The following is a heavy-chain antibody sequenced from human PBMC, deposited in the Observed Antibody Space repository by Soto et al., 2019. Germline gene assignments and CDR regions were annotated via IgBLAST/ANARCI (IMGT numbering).Heavy chain of an antibody. J-gene: IGHJ5*02. Sequence: SVKVSCKTSGFTFTSAAVQWVRQARGQRLEWIGWIVVGSGNTDYAQNFHERVTITRDMSTSAVYMELSSLTSDDTAVYYCAAADYDFWSGYYGPWGQGTLVTVSS. CDR3: AAADYDFWSGYYGP. V-gene: IGHV1-58*01. D-gene: IGHD3-3*01. CDR1: GFTFTSAA. CDR2: IVVGSGNT.